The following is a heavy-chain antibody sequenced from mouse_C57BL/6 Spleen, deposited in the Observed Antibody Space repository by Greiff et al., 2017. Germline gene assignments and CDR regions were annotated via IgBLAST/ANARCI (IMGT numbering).Heavy chain of an antibody. CDR2: IHPNSGST. CDR1: GYPFTSYW. D-gene: IGHD2-4*01. CDR3: AREDYDYAPAWFAY. V-gene: IGHV1-64*01. J-gene: IGHJ3*01. Sequence: QVQLQQPGAELVKPGASVKLSCKASGYPFTSYWMHWVKQRPGQGLEWIGMIHPNSGSTNYKEKFKSKATLTVDKSSSTAYMQLSSLTSEDSAVYYCAREDYDYAPAWFAYWGQGTLVTVSA.